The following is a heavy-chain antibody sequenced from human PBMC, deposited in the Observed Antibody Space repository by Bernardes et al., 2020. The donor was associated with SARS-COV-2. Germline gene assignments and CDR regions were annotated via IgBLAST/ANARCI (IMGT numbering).Heavy chain of an antibody. CDR1: GFTFSSYA. J-gene: IGHJ6*02. D-gene: IGHD5-18*01. CDR3: AREKLWVYYYYGMDV. V-gene: IGHV3-30-3*01. CDR2: ISYDGSNK. Sequence: GGSLRLSCAASGFTFSSYAMHWVRQAPGKGLEWVAVISYDGSNKYYADSVKGRFTISRDNSKNTLYLQMNSLRAEDTAVYYCAREKLWVYYYYGMDVWGQGTTVTVSS.